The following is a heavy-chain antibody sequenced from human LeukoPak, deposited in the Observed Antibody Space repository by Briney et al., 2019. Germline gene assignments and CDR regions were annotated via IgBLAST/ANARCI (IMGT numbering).Heavy chain of an antibody. CDR1: GFTFSSYG. D-gene: IGHD6-6*01. J-gene: IGHJ4*02. V-gene: IGHV3-33*01. Sequence: PGRSLRLSCAASGFTFSSYGMHWVRQAPGKGLEWVVVIWYDGSNKYYADSVKGRFTISRDNSKNTLYLQMNSLRAEDTAVYYCAREEDRSSSSGLVFGYWGQGTLVTVSS. CDR2: IWYDGSNK. CDR3: AREEDRSSSSGLVFGY.